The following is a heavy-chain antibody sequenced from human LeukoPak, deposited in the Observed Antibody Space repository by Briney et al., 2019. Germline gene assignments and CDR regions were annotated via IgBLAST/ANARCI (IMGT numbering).Heavy chain of an antibody. D-gene: IGHD3-16*01. CDR1: GYTFSSYY. CDR2: INPGGGST. CDR3: ARWGASDY. J-gene: IGHJ4*02. V-gene: IGHV1-46*01. Sequence: ASVKVSCKASGYTFSSYYIHWVRQAPGQGLEWMGIINPGGGSTNYAQKFQGRVTMTRDTSSSTVYMELSSLRSEDTAVYYCARWGASDYWGQGTLATVSS.